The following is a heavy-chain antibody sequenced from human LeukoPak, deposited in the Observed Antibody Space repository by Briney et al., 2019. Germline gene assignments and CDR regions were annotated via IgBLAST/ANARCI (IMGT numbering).Heavy chain of an antibody. CDR2: IYPGDSDT. V-gene: IGHV5-51*01. Sequence: GASLQISCKGSGYSFTSYWIGWVRQLPGKGLEWMGIIYPGDSDTRYSPSFQGQVTISADKSISTAYLQWSSLKASDTAMYYCARGVVPAAIDRFDPWGQGTLVTVSS. D-gene: IGHD2-2*02. CDR3: ARGVVPAAIDRFDP. CDR1: GYSFTSYW. J-gene: IGHJ5*02.